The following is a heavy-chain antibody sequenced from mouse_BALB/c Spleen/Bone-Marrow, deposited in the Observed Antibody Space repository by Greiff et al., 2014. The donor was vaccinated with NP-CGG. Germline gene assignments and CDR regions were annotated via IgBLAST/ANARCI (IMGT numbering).Heavy chain of an antibody. Sequence: VQLVESGLGLVAPSQSLSITCTVSGFSLTSYGVHWVRQPPGKGLEWLGVIWADGSTNYNSALMSRLSISKDNSKSQVFLKMNSLQTDDTAMYYCSRITTATGAMDYWGQGTSVTVSS. CDR2: IWADGST. J-gene: IGHJ4*01. D-gene: IGHD1-2*01. CDR3: SRITTATGAMDY. CDR1: GFSLTSYG. V-gene: IGHV2-9*02.